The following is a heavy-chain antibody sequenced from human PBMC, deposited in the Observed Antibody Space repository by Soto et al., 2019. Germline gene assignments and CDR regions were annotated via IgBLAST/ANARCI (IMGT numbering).Heavy chain of an antibody. CDR3: ARESGSYQYYFDY. V-gene: IGHV4-59*01. CDR2: IYYSGST. J-gene: IGHJ4*02. Sequence: PSETLSLTCTVSGGSISSYYWSWIRQPPGKGLEWIGYIYYSGSTNYNPSLKSRVTISVDTSKNQFSLKLSSVTAADTAVYYCARESGSYQYYFDYWGQGTLVTVS. D-gene: IGHD1-26*01. CDR1: GGSISSYY.